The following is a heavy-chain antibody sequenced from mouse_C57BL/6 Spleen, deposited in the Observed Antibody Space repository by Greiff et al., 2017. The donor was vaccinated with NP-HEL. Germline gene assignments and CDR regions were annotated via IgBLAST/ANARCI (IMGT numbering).Heavy chain of an antibody. CDR2: INPNNGGT. Sequence: VHVKQSGPELVKPGASVKIPCKASGYTFTDYNMDWVKQSHGKSLEWIGDINPNNGGTIYNQKFKGKATLTVDKSSSTAYMELRSLTSEDAAVYYCARRDYGISVWFAYWGQGTLVTVSA. V-gene: IGHV1-18*01. D-gene: IGHD1-1*01. J-gene: IGHJ3*01. CDR3: ARRDYGISVWFAY. CDR1: GYTFTDYN.